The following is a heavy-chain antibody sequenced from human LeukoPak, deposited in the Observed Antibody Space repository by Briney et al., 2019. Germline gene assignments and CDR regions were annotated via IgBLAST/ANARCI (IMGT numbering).Heavy chain of an antibody. CDR3: VSSPQYDMDV. J-gene: IGHJ6*03. V-gene: IGHV3-74*01. Sequence: GGSLRLSCAASGFTFSTYWMHWVRQAPGKGLVWVSRINSDGSTTNYADSVKGRFTISRDSAKNTLYLQMNSLRAEDTAIYYCVSSPQYDMDVWGQGTTVTVSS. CDR1: GFTFSTYW. CDR2: INSDGSTT. D-gene: IGHD6-13*01.